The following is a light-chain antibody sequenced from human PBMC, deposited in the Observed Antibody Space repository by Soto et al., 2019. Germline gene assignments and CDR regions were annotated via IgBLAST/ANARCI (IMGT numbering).Light chain of an antibody. CDR3: QTWGTGIVV. J-gene: IGLJ3*02. CDR2: LNSDGSH. CDR1: SGHNIYA. Sequence: QPVLTQSPSASASLGASVKLTCTLSSGHNIYAIAWHQQQPEKGPRYLMKLNSDGSHSKGDGIPDRFSGSSSGAERYLTISSLQSDDEADYYCQTWGTGIVVFGGGTKLTVL. V-gene: IGLV4-69*01.